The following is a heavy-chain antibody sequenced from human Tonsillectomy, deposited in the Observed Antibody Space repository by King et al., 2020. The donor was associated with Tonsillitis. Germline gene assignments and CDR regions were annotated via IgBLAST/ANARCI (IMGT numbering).Heavy chain of an antibody. CDR3: ARDRSVGPPDDVFDI. V-gene: IGHV3-33*01. CDR2: IWHDGSNK. CDR1: GFTFGNYG. D-gene: IGHD1-26*01. J-gene: IGHJ3*02. Sequence: VQLVESGGGVVQPGRSLRLSCAVSGFTFGNYGIHWVRQAPGKGLEWVAVIWHDGSNKFYADSVKGRFTISRDNSKNTLSLQMDSLRDEDTAVYYCARDRSVGPPDDVFDIWGQGTMVTVSS.